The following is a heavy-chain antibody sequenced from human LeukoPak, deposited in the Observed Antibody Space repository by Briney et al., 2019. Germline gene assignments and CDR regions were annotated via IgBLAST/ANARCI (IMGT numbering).Heavy chain of an antibody. Sequence: SETLSLTCTVSGGSISSYYWSWIRQPAGKGLEWIGRIYTSGSTNYDPSLKSRVAMSVDTSKNQFSLRLSSVTAADTAVYYCARVSGSYPDNWFDPWGQGTLVTVSS. J-gene: IGHJ5*02. CDR1: GGSISSYY. CDR2: IYTSGST. CDR3: ARVSGSYPDNWFDP. V-gene: IGHV4-4*07. D-gene: IGHD1-26*01.